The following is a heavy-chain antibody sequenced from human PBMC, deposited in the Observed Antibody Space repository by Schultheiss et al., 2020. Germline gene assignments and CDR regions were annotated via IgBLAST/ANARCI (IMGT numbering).Heavy chain of an antibody. Sequence: SGPTLVKPTQTLTLTCTFSGFSLSTSEVGVGWIRQPPGKALEWLAIIYWNDDKRYSPSLKNRLTITKDTSKNQVVLRMTNLDPVDTATYYCAVTQWGGFGPWGQGTLVTVSS. CDR2: IYWNDDK. CDR3: AVTQWGGFGP. J-gene: IGHJ5*02. CDR1: GFSLSTSEVG. V-gene: IGHV2-5*01. D-gene: IGHD1-26*01.